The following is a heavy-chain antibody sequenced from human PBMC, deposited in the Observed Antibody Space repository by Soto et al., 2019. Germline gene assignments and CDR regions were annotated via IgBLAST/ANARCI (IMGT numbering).Heavy chain of an antibody. J-gene: IGHJ5*02. CDR2: IYHSGST. V-gene: IGHV4-4*02. CDR3: ARKELLWFGELVNWFDP. D-gene: IGHD3-10*01. CDR1: GGSISSSNW. Sequence: QVQLQESGPGLVKPSGTLSLTCAVSGGSISSSNWWSWVRQPPGKGLEWFGEIYHSGSTNYNPSLKSRVTISVDKSKNQFSLKLSSVTAADTAVYYCARKELLWFGELVNWFDPWGQGTLVTVSS.